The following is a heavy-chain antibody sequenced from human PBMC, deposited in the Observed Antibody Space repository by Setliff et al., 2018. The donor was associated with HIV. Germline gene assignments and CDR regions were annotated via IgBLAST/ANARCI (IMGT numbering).Heavy chain of an antibody. D-gene: IGHD6-19*01. J-gene: IGHJ4*02. Sequence: SETLSLTCSVSGGSISGYYWTRIRQPPGKGLEWIGYIYSSGSTNYNPSLKSRVTISVDTSKNQFSLKLSSVTAADTAVYYCASGREAVAGALHFDYWGQGPLVTVSS. V-gene: IGHV4-4*08. CDR2: IYSSGST. CDR3: ASGREAVAGALHFDY. CDR1: GGSISGYY.